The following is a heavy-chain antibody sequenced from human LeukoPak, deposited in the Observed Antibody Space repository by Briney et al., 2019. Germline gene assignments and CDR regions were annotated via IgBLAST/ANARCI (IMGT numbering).Heavy chain of an antibody. CDR1: GGTFSSYA. J-gene: IGHJ3*02. D-gene: IGHD3-22*01. CDR3: ASPTTYYYDSSGYI. V-gene: IGHV1-69*01. Sequence: SVKVSCKASGGTFSSYAISWVRQAPGQGLEWMGGILPLFGTANYAQKFQGRVTITADESTSTAYMELSSLRSEDTAVYYCASPTTYYYDSSGYIWGQGTMVTVSS. CDR2: ILPLFGTA.